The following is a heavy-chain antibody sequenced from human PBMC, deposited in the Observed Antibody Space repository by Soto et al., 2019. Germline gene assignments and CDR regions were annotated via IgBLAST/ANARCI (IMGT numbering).Heavy chain of an antibody. J-gene: IGHJ6*02. D-gene: IGHD6-13*01. CDR2: ISYDGSNK. CDR3: AKSNVAAAGTQDV. V-gene: IGHV3-30*18. CDR1: GFTFSSYG. Sequence: QVQLVESGGGVVQPGRSLRLSCAASGFTFSSYGMHWVRQAPGKGLEWVAVISYDGSNKYYADSVKGRFTISRDNSKNTLYLKMNSLRAEDTAVYYCAKSNVAAAGTQDVWGQGTTVTVSS.